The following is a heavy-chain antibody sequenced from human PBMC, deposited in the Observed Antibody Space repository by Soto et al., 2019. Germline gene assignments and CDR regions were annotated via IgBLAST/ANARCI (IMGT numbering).Heavy chain of an antibody. Sequence: SVKVSCKASGGTFSSYTISWVRQAPGQGLEWMGRIIPIHGKANYAQKLQGRVTMTTDTSTSTAYMELRSLRSDDTAVYYCARGAKGSSGWYFRRRTPQPRNWFDPWGQGTLVTVSS. D-gene: IGHD6-19*01. CDR1: GGTFSSYT. CDR2: IIPIHGKA. CDR3: ARGAKGSSGWYFRRRTPQPRNWFDP. J-gene: IGHJ5*02. V-gene: IGHV1-69*08.